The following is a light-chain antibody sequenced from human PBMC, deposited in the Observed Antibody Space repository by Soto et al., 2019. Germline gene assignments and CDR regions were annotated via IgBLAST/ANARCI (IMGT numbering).Light chain of an antibody. J-gene: IGKJ5*01. V-gene: IGKV1-33*01. CDR3: QHYENLPT. Sequence: DIQLTQTPSPLPASVGDRITITCQASPHINNYLNWYQQKPGRAPKLLIYDASNLEAGVPSRFRGSGSGTDFTFTIRRLQPEDIATYYCQHYENLPTFGQGTRVEIK. CDR2: DAS. CDR1: PHINNY.